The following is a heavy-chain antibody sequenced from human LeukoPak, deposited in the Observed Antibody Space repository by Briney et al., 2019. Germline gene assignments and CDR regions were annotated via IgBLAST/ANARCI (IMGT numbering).Heavy chain of an antibody. CDR1: GGSFSGYY. CDR3: ARRPWFGELSYFDY. D-gene: IGHD3-10*01. Sequence: SETLSLTCAVYGGSFSGYYWSWIRQPPGKGLEWIGEINHSGSTNYNPSLKSRVTISVDTSKNQFSLKLSSVTAADTAVYYCARRPWFGELSYFDYWGQGTLVTVSS. J-gene: IGHJ4*02. V-gene: IGHV4-34*01. CDR2: INHSGST.